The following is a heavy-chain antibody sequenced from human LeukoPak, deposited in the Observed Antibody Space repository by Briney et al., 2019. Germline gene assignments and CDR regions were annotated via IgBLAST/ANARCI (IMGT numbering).Heavy chain of an antibody. J-gene: IGHJ4*02. Sequence: SETLSLTCTVSGGSISRYYWSWIRQPPGKGLEWIGYIYYSGSTNYNPSLKSRVTISVDTSKNQLSLKLSSVTAADTAVYYCARAFGAVIYFDYWGQGTLVTVSS. D-gene: IGHD3-3*01. V-gene: IGHV4-59*08. CDR1: GGSISRYY. CDR2: IYYSGST. CDR3: ARAFGAVIYFDY.